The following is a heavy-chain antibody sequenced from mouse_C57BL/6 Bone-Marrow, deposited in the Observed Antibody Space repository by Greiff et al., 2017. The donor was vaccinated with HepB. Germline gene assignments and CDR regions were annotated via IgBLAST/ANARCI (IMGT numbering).Heavy chain of an antibody. CDR3: ARSPTTVAGDY. CDR2: IDPSDSYT. D-gene: IGHD1-1*01. Sequence: QVQLQQPGAELVRPGTSVKLSCKASGYTFTSYWMHWVKQRPGQGLEWIGVIDPSDSYTNYNQKFKGKATLTVDTSSSTAYMQLSSLTSEDSAVYYCARSPTTVAGDYWGQGTTLTVSS. V-gene: IGHV1-59*01. J-gene: IGHJ2*01. CDR1: GYTFTSYW.